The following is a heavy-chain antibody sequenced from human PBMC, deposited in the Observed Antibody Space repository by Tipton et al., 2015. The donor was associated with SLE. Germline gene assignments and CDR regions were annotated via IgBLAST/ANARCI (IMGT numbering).Heavy chain of an antibody. CDR1: GYTFTSYG. CDR2: ISAYTGNT. Sequence: QSGAEVKKPGASVKVSCKASGYTFTSYGISWVRQAPGQGLEWMGWISAYTGNTNYAQKLQGRVTMTTDTSTTTAYMELRSLRSDDTAVYYCARDSPYSGSFRSSYYYGSGVWGQGPRSPSHQ. CDR3: ARDSPYSGSFRSSYYYGSGV. V-gene: IGHV1-18*01. J-gene: IGHJ6*01. D-gene: IGHD1-26*01.